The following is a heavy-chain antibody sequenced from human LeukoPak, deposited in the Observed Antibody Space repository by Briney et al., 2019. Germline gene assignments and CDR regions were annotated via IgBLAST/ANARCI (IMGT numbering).Heavy chain of an antibody. D-gene: IGHD1-26*01. CDR1: GGSISSYY. V-gene: IGHV4-4*07. CDR3: ARDREGEAALGRYDAFDI. J-gene: IGHJ3*02. CDR2: IYTSGST. Sequence: SETLSLTCTVSGGSISSYYWSWIRQPAGKGLEWIGRIYTSGSTNYNASLKSRVSMSVDTSKNQFSLKLSSVTAADTAVYYCARDREGEAALGRYDAFDIWGQGTMVTVSS.